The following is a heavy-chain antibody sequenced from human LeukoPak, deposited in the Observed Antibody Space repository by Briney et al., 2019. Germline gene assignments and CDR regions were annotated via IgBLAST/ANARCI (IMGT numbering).Heavy chain of an antibody. CDR2: TYYRSKWYN. CDR3: ARGNRGAFDV. CDR1: GDSVSTNSAS. Sequence: SQTLSLTCAISGDSVSTNSASWNWIRQSPSRGLEWLGRTYYRSKWYNEYPVSVKSRIVINPDTSKNQFSLQLNSVTPEDTAVYYCARGNRGAFDVWGQGTVVTVSA. V-gene: IGHV6-1*01. D-gene: IGHD3-10*01. J-gene: IGHJ3*01.